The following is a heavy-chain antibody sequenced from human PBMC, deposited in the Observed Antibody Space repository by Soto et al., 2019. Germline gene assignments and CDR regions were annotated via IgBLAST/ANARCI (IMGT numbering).Heavy chain of an antibody. Sequence: QVQLVQSGAEEKKPGASVKVSCKASGYIFTSYVMHWVRQATGQRLEWMGWINAGNGNTKYSQKFQGIVTITRDTSACTAYMELSSLRSEDTAVYYCARDLAFDIWGQGTMVTVSS. CDR2: INAGNGNT. J-gene: IGHJ3*02. V-gene: IGHV1-3*05. CDR3: ARDLAFDI. CDR1: GYIFTSYV.